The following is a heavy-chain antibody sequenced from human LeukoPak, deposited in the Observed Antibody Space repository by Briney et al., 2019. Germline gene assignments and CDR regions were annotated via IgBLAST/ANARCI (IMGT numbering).Heavy chain of an antibody. CDR3: ARVRMSGGSGSCYKGGAFDI. J-gene: IGHJ3*02. CDR2: ISYDGSNK. Sequence: GRSLRLSCAASGFTFSSYAMHWVRQAPGKGLEWVAVISYDGSNKYYADSVKGRFTISRDNSKNTLYLQMNSLRAEDTAVYYCARVRMSGGSGSCYKGGAFDIWGQGTMVTVSS. D-gene: IGHD3-10*01. CDR1: GFTFSSYA. V-gene: IGHV3-30*04.